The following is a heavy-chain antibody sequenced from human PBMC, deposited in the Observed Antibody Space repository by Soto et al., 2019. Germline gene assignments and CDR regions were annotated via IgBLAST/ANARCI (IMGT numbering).Heavy chain of an antibody. J-gene: IGHJ6*02. CDR3: AKGLGDIVVSSGMDV. Sequence: GGSLRLSCAASGFTFSSYAMSWVRQAPGKGLEWVSAISGSGGSTYYADSVKGRFTISRDNSKNTLYLQMNSLRAEDTAVYYCAKGLGDIVVSSGMDVWGQGTTVTVSS. D-gene: IGHD2-15*01. CDR2: ISGSGGST. CDR1: GFTFSSYA. V-gene: IGHV3-23*01.